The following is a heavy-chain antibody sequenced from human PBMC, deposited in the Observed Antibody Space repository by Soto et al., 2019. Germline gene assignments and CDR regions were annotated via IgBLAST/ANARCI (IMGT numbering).Heavy chain of an antibody. CDR3: ASPNYYGSGSYRKYYYGMDV. CDR2: INHSGST. V-gene: IGHV4-34*01. Sequence: SETLSLTCAVYGGSFSGYYWSWIRQPPGKGLEWIGEINHSGSTNYNPSLKSRVTISVDTSKNQFSLKLSSVTAADTAVYYCASPNYYGSGSYRKYYYGMDVWGQGTTVTVSS. J-gene: IGHJ6*02. D-gene: IGHD3-10*01. CDR1: GGSFSGYY.